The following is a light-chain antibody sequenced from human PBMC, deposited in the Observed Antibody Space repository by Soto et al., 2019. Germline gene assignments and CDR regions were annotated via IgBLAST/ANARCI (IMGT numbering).Light chain of an antibody. V-gene: IGLV2-14*01. CDR2: EVS. J-gene: IGLJ3*02. CDR3: SSYTSSSTWV. Sequence: QSVLTQPASVSGSPGQSITISCTGTSSDVGGYNYVSWYQQHPGKAPKFMIYEVSNRPSGVSNRFSGSKSGNTASLTISGLQAEDEAHYYCSSYTSSSTWVFGGGTKLTVL. CDR1: SSDVGGYNY.